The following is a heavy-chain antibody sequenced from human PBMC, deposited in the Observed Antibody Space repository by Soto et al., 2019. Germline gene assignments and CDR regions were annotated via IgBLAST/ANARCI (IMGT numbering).Heavy chain of an antibody. V-gene: IGHV4-61*01. CDR2: IYYSGST. J-gene: IGHJ4*02. CDR3: ARDRRIAVAGWGHFDY. Sequence: PSETLSLTCTASGGSVSSGSYYWSWIRQPPGKGLEWIGYIYYSGSTNYNPSLKSRVTISVDTSKNQFSLKLSSVTAADTAVYYCARDRRIAVAGWGHFDYWGQGTLVTVSS. D-gene: IGHD6-19*01. CDR1: GGSVSSGSYY.